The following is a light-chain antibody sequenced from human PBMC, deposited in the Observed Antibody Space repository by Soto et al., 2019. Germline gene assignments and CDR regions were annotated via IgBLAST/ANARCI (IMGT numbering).Light chain of an antibody. CDR1: SSDVGGYNY. CDR3: TSYTTSNTRQIV. J-gene: IGLJ1*01. CDR2: DVT. Sequence: QSVLTQPASVSGSPGQSITISCTGTSSDVGGYNYVSWYQHHPGKAPKLIIYDVTNRPSGVSNPFSGSKSGNTASLTISGLQPEDEADYYRTSYTTSNTRQIVFGTGTKVPV. V-gene: IGLV2-14*03.